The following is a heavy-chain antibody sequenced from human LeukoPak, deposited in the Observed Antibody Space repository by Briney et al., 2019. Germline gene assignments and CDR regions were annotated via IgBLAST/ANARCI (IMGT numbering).Heavy chain of an antibody. Sequence: SGPTLVKPTQTLTLTCTFSGFSLSTSGEGVGWIRQPPGKALESLALIYWDDDKRYSPSLKSRLSITKDTSKNQVVLTMTNMDPVDTGTYYCARWNHVLAFDMWGQGTLVAVSS. CDR1: GFSLSTSGEG. J-gene: IGHJ3*02. CDR3: ARWNHVLAFDM. D-gene: IGHD1-1*01. V-gene: IGHV2-5*02. CDR2: IYWDDDK.